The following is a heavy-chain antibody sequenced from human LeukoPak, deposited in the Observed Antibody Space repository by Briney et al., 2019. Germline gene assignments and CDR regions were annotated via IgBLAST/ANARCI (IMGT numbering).Heavy chain of an antibody. J-gene: IGHJ4*02. V-gene: IGHV4-30-4*01. D-gene: IGHD3-10*01. CDR3: ARGPYGSGSYY. Sequence: SETLSLTCTVSGGSISSGDYYWSWIRQPPGKGLEWIGYIYYSGTSYYNPSLKSRVTISVDTSKNQFSLKLTSVTAADTAVYFCARGPYGSGSYYWGQGTLVTVSS. CDR2: IYYSGTS. CDR1: GGSISSGDYY.